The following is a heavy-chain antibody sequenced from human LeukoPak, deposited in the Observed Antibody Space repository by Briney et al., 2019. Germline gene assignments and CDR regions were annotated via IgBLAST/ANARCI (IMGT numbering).Heavy chain of an antibody. D-gene: IGHD3-22*01. CDR3: PRKYDSSGYFDY. CDR2: ISSSSSTI. J-gene: IGHJ4*02. Sequence: PGGSLRLSCAASGFTLSSYSMNWVRQAPGKGLEWVSYISSSSSTIYYADSVKGRFTISRDNSKNTLYLQMNSLRAEDTAVYYCPRKYDSSGYFDYWGQGTLVTVSS. V-gene: IGHV3-48*01. CDR1: GFTLSSYS.